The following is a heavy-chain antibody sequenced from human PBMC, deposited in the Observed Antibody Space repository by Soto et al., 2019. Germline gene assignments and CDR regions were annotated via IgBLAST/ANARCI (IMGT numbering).Heavy chain of an antibody. D-gene: IGHD4-4*01. V-gene: IGHV3-23*01. Sequence: GGSLRLSCAASGFTFSSYAMSWVRQAPGKGLEWVSAISGRGGGTYYADSVRGRFTISRDNSKNTLYLQINSLRAEDTAVYYRTKCNYGNYYGMDVWGQGTTVTVSS. CDR3: TKCNYGNYYGMDV. CDR1: GFTFSSYA. J-gene: IGHJ6*02. CDR2: ISGRGGGT.